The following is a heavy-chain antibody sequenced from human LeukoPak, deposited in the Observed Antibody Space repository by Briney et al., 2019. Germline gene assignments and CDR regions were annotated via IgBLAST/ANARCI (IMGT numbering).Heavy chain of an antibody. Sequence: PGGSLRLSCAASGFTFSSYSTNWVRQAPGKGLEGVSYISSSGSTIFYADSMKGRFTTSRDNAKNSLYLQMKSLRAEDTAVYYCARLGYCSGGSCYSLDQWGQGTLVTVSS. D-gene: IGHD2-15*01. J-gene: IGHJ4*02. CDR1: GFTFSSYS. CDR3: ARLGYCSGGSCYSLDQ. CDR2: ISSSGSTI. V-gene: IGHV3-48*04.